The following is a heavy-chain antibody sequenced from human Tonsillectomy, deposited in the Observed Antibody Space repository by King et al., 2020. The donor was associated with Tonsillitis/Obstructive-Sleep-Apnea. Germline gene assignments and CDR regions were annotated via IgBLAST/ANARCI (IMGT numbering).Heavy chain of an antibody. Sequence: QLQESGPGLVKPSETLSLTCTVSGGSISSFYWSWIRQPPGRGLQWFGYIYYSGSTNYNPSLKSRVAMSADTSKNQISLYLSSVTAADTAVYFCARLGVCNSNWCLPDFWGQGTLVTVAS. J-gene: IGHJ4*02. CDR2: IYYSGST. CDR1: GGSISSFY. CDR3: ARLGVCNSNWCLPDF. V-gene: IGHV4-59*01. D-gene: IGHD2/OR15-2a*01.